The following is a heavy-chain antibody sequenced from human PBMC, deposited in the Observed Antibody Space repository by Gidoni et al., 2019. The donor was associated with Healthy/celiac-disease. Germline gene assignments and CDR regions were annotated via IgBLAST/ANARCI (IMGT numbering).Heavy chain of an antibody. V-gene: IGHV4-39*01. J-gene: IGHJ3*02. CDR2: IYYSGST. D-gene: IGHD3-22*01. Sequence: QLQLQESGPGLVKPSETLSLTCTVSGGSSSNSRYDWGWRRQPPGQGLEWIGAIYYSGSTYSNPSLKSRVPISVDTSKHQFSLKLISVTAADTAVYYCARLGWSSYYDSSGYHKAGAFDIWGQGTMVTVSS. CDR1: GGSSSNSRYD. CDR3: ARLGWSSYYDSSGYHKAGAFDI.